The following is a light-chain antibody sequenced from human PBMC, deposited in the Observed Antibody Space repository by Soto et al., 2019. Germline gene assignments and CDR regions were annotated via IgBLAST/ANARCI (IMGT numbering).Light chain of an antibody. CDR1: QSVNSGY. Sequence: PGERATLSCRASQSVNSGYLAWYQHTPGQAPRLLIYDTSTRATGIPDRFSGSGSGKDFTLTISRLEPEDFEVFYCQPYGSSPRTFGQGTKVEIK. CDR2: DTS. V-gene: IGKV3-20*01. J-gene: IGKJ1*01. CDR3: QPYGSSPRT.